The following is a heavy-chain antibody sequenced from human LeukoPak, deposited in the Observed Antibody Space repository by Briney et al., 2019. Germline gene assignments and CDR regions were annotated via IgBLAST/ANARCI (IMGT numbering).Heavy chain of an antibody. CDR1: GGSISSYY. V-gene: IGHV4-4*09. Sequence: SETLSLTCTVSGGSISSYYWSWIRQPPGKGLEWIGYIYTSGSTNYNPSLKSRVTISVDTSKNQFSLKLSSVTAADTAVYYCARVVIEGRLERYYYYYYMDVWGKGTTVTVSS. J-gene: IGHJ6*03. D-gene: IGHD2-21*01. CDR3: ARVVIEGRLERYYYYYYMDV. CDR2: IYTSGST.